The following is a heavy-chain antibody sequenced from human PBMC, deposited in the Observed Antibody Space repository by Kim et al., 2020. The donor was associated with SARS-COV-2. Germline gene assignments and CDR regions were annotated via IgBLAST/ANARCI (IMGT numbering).Heavy chain of an antibody. J-gene: IGHJ4*02. V-gene: IGHV3-30*02. CDR3: ATGYYYESSSYDY. Sequence: YSDSVIVRFTISRDNSENTLYLQMNDLRPEDAALSYCATGYYYESSSYDYWGQGTLVTVSS. D-gene: IGHD3-22*01.